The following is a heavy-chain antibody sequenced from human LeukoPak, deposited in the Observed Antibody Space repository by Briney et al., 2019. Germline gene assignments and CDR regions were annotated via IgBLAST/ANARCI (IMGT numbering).Heavy chain of an antibody. V-gene: IGHV4-59*01. D-gene: IGHD6-19*01. CDR1: GGSLSSYY. Sequence: SETLSLTCTVSGGSLSSYYWSWIRQPPGKGLEWIGYIYYSGSANYNPSLKSRVTISVDTSKNQFSLKLSSVTAADTAVYYCARGPRENSSGWYAGGYYYGMDVWGQGTTVTVSS. J-gene: IGHJ6*02. CDR3: ARGPRENSSGWYAGGYYYGMDV. CDR2: IYYSGSA.